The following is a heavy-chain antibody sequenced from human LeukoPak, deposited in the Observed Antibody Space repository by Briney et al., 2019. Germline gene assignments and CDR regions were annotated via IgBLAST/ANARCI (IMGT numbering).Heavy chain of an antibody. Sequence: PGGSLRLSCAASGFTFDDYGMSWVRQAPGKGLKWVSSINWNGGSTGYADSVKGRFTISRDNAKNSLYLQMNSLRAEDTALYYCARDIVSAYSSGWYFFSSAYWGQGTLVTVSS. CDR2: INWNGGST. CDR3: ARDIVSAYSSGWYFFSSAY. V-gene: IGHV3-20*04. D-gene: IGHD6-19*01. J-gene: IGHJ4*02. CDR1: GFTFDDYG.